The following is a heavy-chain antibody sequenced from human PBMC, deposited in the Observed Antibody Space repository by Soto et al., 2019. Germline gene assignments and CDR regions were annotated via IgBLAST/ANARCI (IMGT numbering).Heavy chain of an antibody. CDR2: IYYSGST. D-gene: IGHD2-21*02. Sequence: SETLSLTCTVSGGSISSGGYYWSWIRQHPGRGLEWIGYIYYSGSTYYNPSLKSRVTISVDTSKNQFSLKLSSVTAADTAVYYCPSPLAYRGRDCYSVFDYWPQATLVSVS. CDR1: GGSISSGGYY. J-gene: IGHJ4*02. V-gene: IGHV4-31*03. CDR3: PSPLAYRGRDCYSVFDY.